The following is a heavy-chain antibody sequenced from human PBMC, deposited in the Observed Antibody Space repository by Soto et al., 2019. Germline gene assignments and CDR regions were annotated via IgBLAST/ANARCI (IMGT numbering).Heavy chain of an antibody. D-gene: IGHD6-13*01. CDR1: GYTLTELS. Sequence: ASVKVSCKVSGYTLTELSMHWVRQAPGKGLEWMGGFDPEDGKTIYAQKFQGRVTMTEDTSTDTAYMKLSSLRSEDTAVYYCATNRGSRGFWFDPWGQGTLVTVSS. CDR3: ATNRGSRGFWFDP. J-gene: IGHJ5*02. V-gene: IGHV1-24*01. CDR2: FDPEDGKT.